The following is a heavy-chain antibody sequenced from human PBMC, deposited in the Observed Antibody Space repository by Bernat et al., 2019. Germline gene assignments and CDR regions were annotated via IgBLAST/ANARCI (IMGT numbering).Heavy chain of an antibody. CDR3: AKVYVTMVRGASGMDV. CDR2: ISGSGGST. CDR1: GFTFSSYA. V-gene: IGHV3-23*01. Sequence: EAQLLESGGGLVQPGGSLRLSCAASGFTFSSYAMSWVRQAPGKGLEWVSAISGSGGSTYYADSVKGRFTISRDNSKNTLYLQMNSLRAEDTAVYYCAKVYVTMVRGASGMDVWGQGTTVTVSS. D-gene: IGHD3-10*01. J-gene: IGHJ6*02.